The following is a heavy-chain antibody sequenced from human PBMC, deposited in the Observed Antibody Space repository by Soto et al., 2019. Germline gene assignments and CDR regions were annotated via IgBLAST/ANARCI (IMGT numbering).Heavy chain of an antibody. J-gene: IGHJ4*02. CDR3: VRAPIAVAGSGFDY. CDR2: INHSGST. CDR1: GESFSGYY. D-gene: IGHD6-19*01. Sequence: SETLSLTCAVYGESFSGYYWSWIRQPPGKGLEWIGEINHSGSTNYNPSLKSRVTVSVDTSKNQFSLKLSSVTAADTAVYYCVRAPIAVAGSGFDYWGQRTLVTVSS. V-gene: IGHV4-34*01.